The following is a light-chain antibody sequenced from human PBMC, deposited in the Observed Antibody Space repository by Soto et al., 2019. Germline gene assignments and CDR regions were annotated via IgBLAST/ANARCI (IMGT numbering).Light chain of an antibody. J-gene: IGLJ2*01. CDR1: KIGTKS. CDR2: DDS. V-gene: IGLV3-21*02. CDR3: QVWDSSTDQNVV. Sequence: SYELTQPPSVSVAPGQTARITCGGNKIGTKSVHWYQQKPGQAPVLVVFDDSDRPSGIPERFSGSNSGNTATLTISRVEAGDEADYYCQVWDSSTDQNVVFGGGTKLNVL.